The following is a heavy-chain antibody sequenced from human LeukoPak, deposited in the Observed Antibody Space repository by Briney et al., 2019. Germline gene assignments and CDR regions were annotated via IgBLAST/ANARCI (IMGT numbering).Heavy chain of an antibody. CDR3: AREGDGYNSPIDY. CDR1: GFTFSSYT. CDR2: ISSSSLYI. D-gene: IGHD5-24*01. J-gene: IGHJ4*02. V-gene: IGHV3-21*01. Sequence: GGSLRLSCAASGFTFSSYTMNWVRQAPGKGLEWVSSISSSSLYIYYADSVKGRFTISRDNAKNSLFLQMNSLRAEDTAVYYCAREGDGYNSPIDYWGQGTLVTVSS.